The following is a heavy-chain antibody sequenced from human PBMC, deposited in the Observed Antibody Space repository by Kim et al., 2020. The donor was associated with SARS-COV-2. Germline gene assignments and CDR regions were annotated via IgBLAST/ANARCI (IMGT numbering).Heavy chain of an antibody. J-gene: IGHJ6*02. V-gene: IGHV3-21*01. CDR3: ARFILDHYGMDV. CDR2: ISISSSYI. Sequence: GGSLRLSCAASGFTFSSYSMNWVRQAPGKGLEWVSSISISSSYIYYADSVKGRYTISRDNAKNSLYLQMNSLRAEDTAVYYCARFILDHYGMDVWGQGTTVTVSS. CDR1: GFTFSSYS.